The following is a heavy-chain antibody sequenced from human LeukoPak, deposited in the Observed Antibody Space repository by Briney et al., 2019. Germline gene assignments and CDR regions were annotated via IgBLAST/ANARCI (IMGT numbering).Heavy chain of an antibody. Sequence: PGGSLRLSCAASGFTLTNNYMSWVRQAPGKGLEWVSVMYRGGSTYYADAVKGRFSISRDNSKNTLYLQMNSLRAEDTAVYYCARGPHYYDSSGPFLWGRGTLVTVSS. V-gene: IGHV3-66*01. CDR1: GFTLTNNY. CDR3: ARGPHYYDSSGPFL. D-gene: IGHD3-22*01. CDR2: MYRGGST. J-gene: IGHJ2*01.